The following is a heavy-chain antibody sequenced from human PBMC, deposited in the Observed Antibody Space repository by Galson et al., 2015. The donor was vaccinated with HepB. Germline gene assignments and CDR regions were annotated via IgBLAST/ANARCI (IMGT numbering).Heavy chain of an antibody. CDR3: TTELYYDFWSGYLGGWFDP. CDR2: IKSKTDGGTT. Sequence: SLRLSCAASGFTFSNAWMSWVRQAPGKGLEWVGRIKSKTDGGTTDYAAPVKGRFTTSGDDSKNTLYLQMNSLKTEDTAVYYCTTELYYDFWSGYLGGWFDPWGQGTLVTVSS. J-gene: IGHJ5*02. D-gene: IGHD3-3*01. V-gene: IGHV3-15*01. CDR1: GFTFSNAW.